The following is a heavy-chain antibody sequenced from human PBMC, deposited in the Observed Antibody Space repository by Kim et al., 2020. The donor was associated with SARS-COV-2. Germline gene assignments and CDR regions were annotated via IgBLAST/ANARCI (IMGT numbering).Heavy chain of an antibody. D-gene: IGHD6-25*01. CDR2: TYYRSKWSF. J-gene: IGHJ5*02. CDR3: TREAASSFDP. Sequence: SQILSLTCAISGDSVSTYSAAWNWIRQSPSRGLEWLGRTYYRSKWSFDYAVSVKSRITINPDTSKNQFSLQMNSVTPEDTAVYYCTREAASSFDPWGQGTLVTVSS. V-gene: IGHV6-1*01. CDR1: GDSVSTYSAA.